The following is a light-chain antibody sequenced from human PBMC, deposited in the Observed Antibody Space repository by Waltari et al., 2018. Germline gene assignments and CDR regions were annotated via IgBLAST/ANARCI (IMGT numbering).Light chain of an antibody. CDR2: KAS. J-gene: IGKJ1*01. CDR1: QSISSW. Sequence: DIQMTQSPSTLSASVGDRLTITCRASQSISSWLAWYQQKPGQAPNLLIFKASSLEKGVPSRFSGSGSGTEFTLTINSLQPDDFATYYCQQYKSPPWTFGQGTKVDI. CDR3: QQYKSPPWT. V-gene: IGKV1-5*03.